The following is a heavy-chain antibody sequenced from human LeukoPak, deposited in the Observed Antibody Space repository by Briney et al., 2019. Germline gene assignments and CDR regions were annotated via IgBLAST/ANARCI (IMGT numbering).Heavy chain of an antibody. D-gene: IGHD2-15*01. J-gene: IGHJ4*02. CDR2: INPNSGGT. CDR3: ARDFCSGGSCSYYFGY. Sequence: ASVKVSCKASGYTFTGYYMHWVRQAPGQGLEWMGRINPNSGGTNYAQKFQGRVTMTRDTSISTAYMELSRLRSDDTAVYYCARDFCSGGSCSYYFGYWGQGTLVTVSS. V-gene: IGHV1-2*06. CDR1: GYTFTGYY.